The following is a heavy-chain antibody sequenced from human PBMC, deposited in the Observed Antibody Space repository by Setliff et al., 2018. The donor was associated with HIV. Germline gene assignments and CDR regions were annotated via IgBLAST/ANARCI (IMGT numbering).Heavy chain of an antibody. CDR2: INPNSGGT. J-gene: IGHJ5*02. D-gene: IGHD7-27*01. CDR1: GYTFTGYY. V-gene: IGHV1-2*02. CDR3: AKTAMTGDPAIGWFDP. Sequence: ASVKVSCKASGYTFTGYYIHWVRQAPGQGLEWMGWINPNSGGTNYAQNLQGRVTMTRDTSIRTAYMELSRLRSDDTAVYYCAKTAMTGDPAIGWFDPWGQGTLVTVSS.